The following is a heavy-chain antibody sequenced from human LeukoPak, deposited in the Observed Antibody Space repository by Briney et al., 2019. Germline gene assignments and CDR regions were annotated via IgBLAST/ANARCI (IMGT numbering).Heavy chain of an antibody. Sequence: SETLSLTCTVSGGSISSGGYYWSWIRQHPGKGLEWIGYVYYSGSTYYNPSLKSRVTISVDTSKNQFSLKLSSVTAADTAVYYCARAHTSYSSGWTPPNWFDPWGQGTLATVSS. V-gene: IGHV4-31*03. D-gene: IGHD6-19*01. CDR3: ARAHTSYSSGWTPPNWFDP. CDR2: VYYSGST. J-gene: IGHJ5*02. CDR1: GGSISSGGYY.